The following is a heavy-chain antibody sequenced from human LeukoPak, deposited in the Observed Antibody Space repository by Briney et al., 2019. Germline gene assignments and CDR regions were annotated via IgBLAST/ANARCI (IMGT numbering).Heavy chain of an antibody. D-gene: IGHD2-2*01. V-gene: IGHV4-59*01. J-gene: IGHJ1*01. CDR2: IYYSGST. CDR1: GGSISSYY. Sequence: SETLSLTCTVSGGSISSYYWSWIRQPPGKGLEWIGYIYYSGSTNYNPSLKSRVAVSVDTSKNQFSLKLNSVTAADTAVYYCARGYCSSTICFQYFHHWGQGALVTVSS. CDR3: ARGYCSSTICFQYFHH.